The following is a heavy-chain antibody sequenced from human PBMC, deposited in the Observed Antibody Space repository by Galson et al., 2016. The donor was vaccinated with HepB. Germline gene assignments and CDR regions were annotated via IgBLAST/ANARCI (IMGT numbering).Heavy chain of an antibody. CDR3: AKDGLYDSSGYFDS. Sequence: SLRLSCAASGFTFSSYTMSWVRQAPGKGLQWVSLIVWDGGSTSYSASVKGRFIISRDNTKNSLFLQMNSLRDEDTALYYCAKDGLYDSSGYFDSWGQGTLVTVSS. CDR2: IVWDGGST. V-gene: IGHV3-43*01. J-gene: IGHJ4*02. CDR1: GFTFSSYT. D-gene: IGHD3-22*01.